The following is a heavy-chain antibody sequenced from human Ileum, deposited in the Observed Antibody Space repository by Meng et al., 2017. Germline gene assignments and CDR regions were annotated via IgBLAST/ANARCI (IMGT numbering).Heavy chain of an antibody. D-gene: IGHD3-3*01. V-gene: IGHV3-53*01. CDR1: GFTVSSNY. CDR2: IYSGGNT. CDR3: ARDQGGYDFWSGYSAD. Sequence: GGSLRLSCVASGFTVSSNYISWVRQAPGKGLEWVSVIYSGGNTYYADSVKGRFTISRDNSKNTLYLQMNSLRAEDTAVYYCARDQGGYDFWSGYSADWGQGTLVTVSS. J-gene: IGHJ4*02.